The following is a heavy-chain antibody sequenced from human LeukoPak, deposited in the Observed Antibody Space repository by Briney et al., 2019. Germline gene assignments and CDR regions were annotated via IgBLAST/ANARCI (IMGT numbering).Heavy chain of an antibody. V-gene: IGHV3-23*01. CDR2: IPSSGGST. D-gene: IGHD3-22*01. J-gene: IGHJ4*02. CDR3: AKHMGSSSGYYFPD. Sequence: RSGGSLRLSCAASGSTFNSYAMSWVRQAPGKGLEWVSTIPSSGGSTYYADSVKGRFTISRDNSKNTLHVQMNSLRADDTAVYYCAKHMGSSSGYYFPDWGQGTLVTVSS. CDR1: GSTFNSYA.